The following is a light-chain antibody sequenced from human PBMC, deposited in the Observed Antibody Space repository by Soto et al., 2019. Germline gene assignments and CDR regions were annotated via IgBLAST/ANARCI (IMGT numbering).Light chain of an antibody. CDR1: SSDVGGYNF. J-gene: IGLJ1*01. V-gene: IGLV2-14*01. CDR3: RSYPRRDTLYV. Sequence: QSALTQPASVSGSLGQSITISCTGTSSDVGGYNFVSWYQQHPGKAPKIMIYDVNNRPSGVSNRLSGPKSANPATLTNAGVQVCDEACLFLRSYPRRDTLYVLRTGTKLTVL. CDR2: DVN.